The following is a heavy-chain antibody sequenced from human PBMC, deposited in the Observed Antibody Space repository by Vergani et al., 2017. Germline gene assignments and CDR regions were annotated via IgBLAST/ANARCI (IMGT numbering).Heavy chain of an antibody. V-gene: IGHV4-61*02. J-gene: IGHJ4*02. CDR1: GGSTSGVSYY. Sequence: QVQLQESGPGLVKPSQSLSLTCTVSGGSTSGVSYYLSWVRQPAGKGLEWIGRIYYSGRTDYNPSLESRVTISVDTSKNTFSLKLNSVTAADTAIYYCGRDSAVGGTFDAWGQGTLVSVSS. CDR2: IYYSGRT. CDR3: GRDSAVGGTFDA. D-gene: IGHD1-26*01.